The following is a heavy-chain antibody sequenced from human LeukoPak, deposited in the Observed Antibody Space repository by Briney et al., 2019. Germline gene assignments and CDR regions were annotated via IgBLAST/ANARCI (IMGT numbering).Heavy chain of an antibody. CDR1: GYTFTGYY. V-gene: IGHV1-2*02. D-gene: IGHD2-15*01. CDR2: INPNSGGT. Sequence: ASVKVSCKASGYTFTGYYLHWVRQAPGQGPEWMGWINPNSGGTNYAQKFQGRVTMTRDTSISTAYMELSRLRSDDTAVYYCAGEPIYCSGGSCGYYYYYMDVWGKGTTVTVSS. CDR3: AGEPIYCSGGSCGYYYYYMDV. J-gene: IGHJ6*03.